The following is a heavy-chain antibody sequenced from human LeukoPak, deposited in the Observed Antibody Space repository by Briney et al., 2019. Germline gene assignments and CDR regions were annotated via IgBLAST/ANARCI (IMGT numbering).Heavy chain of an antibody. CDR3: ARATGYSSGWALDY. D-gene: IGHD6-19*01. CDR1: GGTFSTYA. V-gene: IGHV1-69*01. CDR2: IIPIFGKA. Sequence: SVKVSCKASGGTFSTYAVSWVRQAPGQGLEWMGGIIPIFGKADYAQKFQDRVTITADESTSTAYMELRSLRSDDTAVYYCARATGYSSGWALDYWGQGTLVTVSS. J-gene: IGHJ4*02.